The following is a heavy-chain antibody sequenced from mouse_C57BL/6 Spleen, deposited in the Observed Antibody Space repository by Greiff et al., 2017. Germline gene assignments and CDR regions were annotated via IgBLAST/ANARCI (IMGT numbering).Heavy chain of an antibody. V-gene: IGHV1-76*01. D-gene: IGHD4-1*01. J-gene: IGHJ1*03. CDR2: IYPGSGNT. Sequence: VRLMESGAELVRPGASVKLSCKASGYTFTDYYINWVKQRPGQGLEWIARIYPGSGNTYYNEKFKGKATLTAEKSSSTAYMQLSSLTAEDSAVYFCARYWARYWYFDVWGTGTTVTVSS. CDR3: ARYWARYWYFDV. CDR1: GYTFTDYY.